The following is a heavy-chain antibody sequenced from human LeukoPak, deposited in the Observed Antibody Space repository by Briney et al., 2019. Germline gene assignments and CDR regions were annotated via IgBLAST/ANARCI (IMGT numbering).Heavy chain of an antibody. CDR3: TTYSDYVDY. J-gene: IGHJ4*02. CDR2: ISSDGDSQ. D-gene: IGHD4-11*01. Sequence: GGSLRLSCSDSGFSFRYYAMHWVRQAPGKGLKYVSAISSDGDSQYYADSVKGRFTISRDNSKSVLYLQMNSLRPEDTAVYYCTTYSDYVDYWGQGTLVTVSS. CDR1: GFSFRYYA. V-gene: IGHV3-64D*06.